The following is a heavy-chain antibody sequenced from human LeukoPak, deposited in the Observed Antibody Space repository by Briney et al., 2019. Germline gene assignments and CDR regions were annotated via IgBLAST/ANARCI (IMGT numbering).Heavy chain of an antibody. V-gene: IGHV4-59*08. CDR2: IYYSGST. CDR1: GGSISGYY. D-gene: IGHD3-9*01. J-gene: IGHJ5*02. CDR3: ARQVTYYDILTGYTNWFDP. Sequence: SETLSLTCTVSGGSISGYYWSWIRQPPGKGLEWIGYIYYSGSTNYNPSLKSRVTISVDTSKNQFSLKLSSVTAADTAVYYCARQVTYYDILTGYTNWFDPWGQGTLVTVSS.